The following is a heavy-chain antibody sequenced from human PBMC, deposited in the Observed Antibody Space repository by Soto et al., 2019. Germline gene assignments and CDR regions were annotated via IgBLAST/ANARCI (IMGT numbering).Heavy chain of an antibody. D-gene: IGHD1-26*01. CDR3: ARSFSGSYAAFEY. Sequence: SETLSLTCAVSGGSISSSNWWSWVRQPPGKGPEWIGEIYHSGSTNYNPSLKSRVTISVDKSKNQFSLKLSSVTAADTAVYYCARSFSGSYAAFEYWGQGTLVTVSS. CDR2: IYHSGST. J-gene: IGHJ4*02. CDR1: GGSISSSNW. V-gene: IGHV4-4*02.